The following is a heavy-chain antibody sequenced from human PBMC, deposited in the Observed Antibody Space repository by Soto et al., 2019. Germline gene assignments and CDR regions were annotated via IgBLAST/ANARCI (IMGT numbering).Heavy chain of an antibody. CDR3: ARDPEYLDXADLRRRN. CDR1: GFTFSSYS. CDR2: ISSSSSYI. V-gene: IGHV3-21*01. J-gene: IGHJ4*02. Sequence: GWSLRLSCAASGFTFSSYSMNWVRQAPGKGLEWVSSISSSSSYIYYADSVKGRFTISRDNAKNSLYLQMNSLRAEDTAVYYCARDPEYLDXADLRRRNWGQGTLLTVSS. D-gene: IGHD2-2*02.